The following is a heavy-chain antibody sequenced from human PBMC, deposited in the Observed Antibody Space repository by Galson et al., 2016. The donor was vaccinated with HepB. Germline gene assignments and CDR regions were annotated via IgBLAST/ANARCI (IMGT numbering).Heavy chain of an antibody. CDR2: INSDGRST. CDR3: GREHCSGGSCYLDY. CDR1: GFSFSNSG. D-gene: IGHD2-15*01. J-gene: IGHJ4*02. V-gene: IGHV3-74*01. Sequence: SLRLSCAASGFSFSNSGMSWVRQAPGKGLVWVSRINSDGRSTSYADSVKGRFTISRDNAKNTVYLQMNSLRAEDTAVYYCGREHCSGGSCYLDYWGQGTLVTVSS.